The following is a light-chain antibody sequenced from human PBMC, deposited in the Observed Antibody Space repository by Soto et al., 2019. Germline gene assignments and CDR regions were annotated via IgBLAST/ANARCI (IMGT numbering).Light chain of an antibody. CDR1: QSVSSY. CDR2: DAS. Sequence: PGERATLSCRDSQSVSSYFAWYQQKPGQAPRLLIYDASTRAAGIPARFSGSGSGTDFTLTISSLEPEDFAVYYCQQRSDCPLTFGGGTKVEIK. V-gene: IGKV3-11*01. J-gene: IGKJ4*01. CDR3: QQRSDCPLT.